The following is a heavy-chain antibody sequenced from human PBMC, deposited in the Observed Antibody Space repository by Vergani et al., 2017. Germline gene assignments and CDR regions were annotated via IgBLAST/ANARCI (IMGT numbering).Heavy chain of an antibody. V-gene: IGHV3-23*01. J-gene: IGHJ4*02. CDR1: GFTFSSDA. CDR3: ADLYGDEGFSPV. Sequence: EVQLLESGGGLVQPGGSLRVSCAASGFTFSSDAMSWVRQAPGKGLELVSTLSASDRPTHYADSVKGRFTISRDDSKNTLYLQINSLRAEDTAFYYCADLYGDEGFSPVWGQGTVVTVCS. D-gene: IGHD2-21*01. CDR2: LSASDRPT.